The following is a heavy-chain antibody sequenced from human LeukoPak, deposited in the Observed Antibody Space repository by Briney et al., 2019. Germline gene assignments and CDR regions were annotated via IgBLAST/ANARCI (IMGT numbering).Heavy chain of an antibody. J-gene: IGHJ4*02. CDR3: ARYSNGWYYFDY. CDR1: GGSISSSSYY. V-gene: IGHV4-39*07. Sequence: SETLSLTCTVFGGSISSSSYYWGWIRQPPGKGLEWIGSIYYSGSTYYNPSLKSRVTISVDTSKNQFSLKLNSVTAADTAVYYCARYSNGWYYFDYWGQGTLVTVSS. CDR2: IYYSGST. D-gene: IGHD6-19*01.